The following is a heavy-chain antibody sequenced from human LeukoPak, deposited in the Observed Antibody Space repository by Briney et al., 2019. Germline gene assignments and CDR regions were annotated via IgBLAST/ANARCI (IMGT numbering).Heavy chain of an antibody. V-gene: IGHV1-69-2*01. CDR1: GGTFSSYA. D-gene: IGHD3-9*01. CDR2: VDPEDGET. J-gene: IGHJ4*02. Sequence: ASVKVSCKASGGTFSSYAISWVRQAPGKGLEWMGLVDPEDGETIYAEKFQGRVTITADTSTDTAYMELSSLRSEDTAVYYCATGAGYVAAHHDYWGQGTLVTVSS. CDR3: ATGAGYVAAHHDY.